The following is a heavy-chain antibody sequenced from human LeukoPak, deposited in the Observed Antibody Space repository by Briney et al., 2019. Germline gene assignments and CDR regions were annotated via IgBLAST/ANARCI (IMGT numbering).Heavy chain of an antibody. Sequence: GGSLRLTCAASGFTYITYAMSWVRQAPGKGLEWVSAISGSGAPTYYADSVKGRFTISRDNSKNTLYLQMNSLRAEATAIYYCAKWTGFCTGGSCCEGGGYIDFWGRRTLVTVSS. V-gene: IGHV3-23*01. CDR1: GFTYITYA. CDR3: AKWTGFCTGGSCCEGGGYIDF. D-gene: IGHD2-15*01. J-gene: IGHJ4*02. CDR2: ISGSGAPT.